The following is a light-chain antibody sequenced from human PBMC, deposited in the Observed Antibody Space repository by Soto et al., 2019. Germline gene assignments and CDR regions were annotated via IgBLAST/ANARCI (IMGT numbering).Light chain of an antibody. Sequence: QSVLTQPASVCASPGQSIAISCTGTSSDVGGYNYVSWYQQHPGKAPKLMIYDVSNRPSGVSNRFSGSKSGNTASLTISGLQAEDEDDYYCSSNTSSTTYVFGTGTKVTVL. V-gene: IGLV2-14*01. CDR1: SSDVGGYNY. J-gene: IGLJ1*01. CDR3: SSNTSSTTYV. CDR2: DVS.